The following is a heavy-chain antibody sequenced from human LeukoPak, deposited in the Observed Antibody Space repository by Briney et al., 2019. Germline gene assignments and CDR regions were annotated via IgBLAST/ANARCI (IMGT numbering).Heavy chain of an antibody. CDR1: GFTFSSYA. V-gene: IGHV3-15*01. Sequence: PGGSLRLSCAASGFTFSSYAMTWVRQAPGKGLEWVGRIKSKTDGGTTDYAAPVKGRFTISRDDSKNTLYLQMNSLKTEDTAVYYCTTVDILTGYESMDVWGQGTTVTVSS. J-gene: IGHJ6*02. D-gene: IGHD3-9*01. CDR2: IKSKTDGGTT. CDR3: TTVDILTGYESMDV.